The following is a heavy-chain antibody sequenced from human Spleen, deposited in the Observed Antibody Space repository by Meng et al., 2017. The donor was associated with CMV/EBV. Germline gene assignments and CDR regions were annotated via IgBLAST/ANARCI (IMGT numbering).Heavy chain of an antibody. CDR2: IWYDGSDE. CDR1: GFTFSSYG. J-gene: IGHJ4*02. CDR3: AKCLSGTGSDY. V-gene: IGHV3-33*06. Sequence: SCAASGFTFSSYGMHWVRQAPGKGLEWVAVIWYDGSDEYYADSVKGRFTISRDNSKNTVYLQMNSLRAEDTALYYCAKCLSGTGSDYWGQGTLVTVSS. D-gene: IGHD1-26*01.